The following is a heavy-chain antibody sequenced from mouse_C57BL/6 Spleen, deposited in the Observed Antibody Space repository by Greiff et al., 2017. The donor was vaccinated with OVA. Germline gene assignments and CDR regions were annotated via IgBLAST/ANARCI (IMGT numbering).Heavy chain of an antibody. V-gene: IGHV1-80*01. D-gene: IGHD2-5*01. CDR3: ARAYYSNYDWFAY. CDR1: GYAFSSYW. CDR2: IYPGDGDT. J-gene: IGHJ3*01. Sequence: QVHVKQSGAELVKPGASVKISCKASGYAFSSYWMNWVKQRPGKGLEWIGQIYPGDGDTNYNGKFKGKATLTADKSSSTAYMQLSSLTSEDSAVYFCARAYYSNYDWFAYWGQGTLVTVSA.